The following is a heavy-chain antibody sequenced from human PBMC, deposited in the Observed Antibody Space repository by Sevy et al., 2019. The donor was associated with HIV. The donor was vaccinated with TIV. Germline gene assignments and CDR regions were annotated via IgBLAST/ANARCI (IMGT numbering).Heavy chain of an antibody. CDR3: AKDRGGGSSRAGYSDY. D-gene: IGHD2-15*01. CDR2: IWYDGSNK. CDR1: GFTFKNYG. V-gene: IGHV3-30*02. J-gene: IGHJ4*02. Sequence: GSLRLSCEASGFTFKNYGMHWVRQVPGKGLEWLTFIWYDGSNKYYADSVKGRFAISRDSPKNTLYLQMNSLRAEETAVYYCAKDRGGGSSRAGYSDYWGQGTLVTVSS.